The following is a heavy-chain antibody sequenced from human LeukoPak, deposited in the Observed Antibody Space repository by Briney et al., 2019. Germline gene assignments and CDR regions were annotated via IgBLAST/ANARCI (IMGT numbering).Heavy chain of an antibody. V-gene: IGHV1-69*05. Sequence: GASVKVSCKASGGTFSSYAISWVRQAPGQGLEWMGGIIPIFGTANCAQKFQGRVTITTDESTSTAYMELSSLRSEDTAVYYCARLEGSGNDYWGQGTLVTVSS. CDR1: GGTFSSYA. CDR2: IIPIFGTA. J-gene: IGHJ4*02. CDR3: ARLEGSGNDY. D-gene: IGHD3-10*01.